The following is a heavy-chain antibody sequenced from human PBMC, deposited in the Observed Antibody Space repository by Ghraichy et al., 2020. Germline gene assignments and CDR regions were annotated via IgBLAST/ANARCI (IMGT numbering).Heavy chain of an antibody. CDR3: ARVRYWLDY. CDR1: GYSISSGYY. D-gene: IGHD5-12*01. V-gene: IGHV4-38-2*01. J-gene: IGHJ4*02. Sequence: SETLSLTCAVSGYSISSGYYWGWIRQPPGKGLEWIGSIYHSGSTYYNPSLKSRVTISVDTSKNQFSLKLSSVTAADTAVYYCARVRYWLDYWGQGTLVTVSS. CDR2: IYHSGST.